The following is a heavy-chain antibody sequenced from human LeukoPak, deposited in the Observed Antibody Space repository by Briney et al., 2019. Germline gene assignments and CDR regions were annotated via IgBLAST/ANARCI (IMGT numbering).Heavy chain of an antibody. CDR2: IRYDGSNK. J-gene: IGHJ6*03. CDR3: ATVLGDGYSNYVSRSYYYYYMDV. Sequence: GGSLRLSCAASGFTFSSYGMHWVRQAPGKGLERVAFIRYDGSNKYYADSVKGRFTISRDNSKNTLYLQMNSLRAEDTAVYYCATVLGDGYSNYVSRSYYYYYMDVWGKGTTVTVSS. D-gene: IGHD4-11*01. CDR1: GFTFSSYG. V-gene: IGHV3-30*02.